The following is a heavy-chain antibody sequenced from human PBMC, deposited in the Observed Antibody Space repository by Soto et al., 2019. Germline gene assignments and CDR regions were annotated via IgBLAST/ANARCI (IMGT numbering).Heavy chain of an antibody. D-gene: IGHD6-19*01. Sequence: SVKVSCKASGGTFSSYTISWVRQAPGQGLEWMGRIIPILGIANYAQKFQGRVTITADKSTSTAYMELSSLRSEDTAVYYCARGIAVAGTAGNWFDPWGQGTLVTVSS. CDR3: ARGIAVAGTAGNWFDP. CDR2: IIPILGIA. J-gene: IGHJ5*02. V-gene: IGHV1-69*02. CDR1: GGTFSSYT.